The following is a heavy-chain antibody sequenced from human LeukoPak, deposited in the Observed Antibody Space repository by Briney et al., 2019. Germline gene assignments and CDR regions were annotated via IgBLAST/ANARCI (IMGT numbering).Heavy chain of an antibody. CDR3: ARDPEWELQNYFDY. CDR1: GGSFSGYY. D-gene: IGHD1-26*01. Sequence: PSETLSLTCAVYGGSFSGYYWSWIRQPPGKGLEWIGEINHSGSTNYNPSLKSRVTISVDTSKNQFSLKLSSVTAADTAVYYCARDPEWELQNYFDYWGQGTLVTVSS. J-gene: IGHJ4*02. CDR2: INHSGST. V-gene: IGHV4-34*01.